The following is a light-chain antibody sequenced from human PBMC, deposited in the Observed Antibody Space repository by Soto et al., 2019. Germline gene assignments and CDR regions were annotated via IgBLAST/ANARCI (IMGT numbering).Light chain of an antibody. CDR3: HQYHNLPRT. CDR1: QSINGW. CDR2: KAS. V-gene: IGKV1-5*03. Sequence: DIQLTQSPSTLSASVGDRVTITCRASQSINGWLAWYQQKPGQAPNLLIYKASTLESGVPSRFSGSGSGTEFTLTVSSLQPDDFATYYCHQYHNLPRTFGQGTNVEI. J-gene: IGKJ1*01.